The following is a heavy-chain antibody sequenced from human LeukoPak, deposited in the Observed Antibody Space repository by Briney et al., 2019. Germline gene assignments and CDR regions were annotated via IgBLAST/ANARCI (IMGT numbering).Heavy chain of an antibody. J-gene: IGHJ3*02. CDR2: MSSSGRS. Sequence: PSETLSLTCTVSTGSISSDTYFWSWIRQPAGKGLQWIGRMSSSGRSDYNPSLKSRVTISVDTSKNQFSLKLSSVTAADTAVYYCARLIGGGYSYGYWKQMGNAFDIWGQGTMVTVSS. CDR3: ARLIGGGYSYGYWKQMGNAFDI. CDR1: TGSISSDTYF. V-gene: IGHV4-61*02. D-gene: IGHD5-18*01.